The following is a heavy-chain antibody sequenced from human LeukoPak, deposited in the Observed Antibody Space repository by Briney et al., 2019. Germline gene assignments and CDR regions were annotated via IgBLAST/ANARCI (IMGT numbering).Heavy chain of an antibody. CDR2: ISGSGGST. V-gene: IGHV3-23*01. CDR1: GFTFGSYA. Sequence: GGSLRLSCAASGFTFGSYAMSWVRQAPGKGLEWVSAISGSGGSTYYADSVKGRFTISRDNSKNTLYLQMNSPRAEDTAVYYSATPPYDSSGYYLDYWGQGTLVTVSS. CDR3: ATPPYDSSGYYLDY. D-gene: IGHD3-22*01. J-gene: IGHJ4*02.